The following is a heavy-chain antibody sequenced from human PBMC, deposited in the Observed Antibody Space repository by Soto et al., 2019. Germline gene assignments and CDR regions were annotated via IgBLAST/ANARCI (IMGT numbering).Heavy chain of an antibody. J-gene: IGHJ4*02. CDR1: GYSISSSNW. Sequence: QVQLQESGPGLVKPSDTLSLTCAVSGYSISSSNWWGWIRQPPGKGLEWIGYIYYSGTTYYNPSLKSRVTVSVDTSKHQFSLKLTSVTAVDTAVYYFARREIQGPIDYWGQGTLVTVSS. CDR2: IYYSGTT. V-gene: IGHV4-28*01. D-gene: IGHD1-26*01. CDR3: ARREIQGPIDY.